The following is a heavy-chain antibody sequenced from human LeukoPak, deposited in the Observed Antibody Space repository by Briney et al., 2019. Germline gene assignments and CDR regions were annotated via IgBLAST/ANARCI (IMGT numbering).Heavy chain of an antibody. CDR3: ARNSIVQLLWFGDRYYYCGMDV. CDR2: INHSGST. D-gene: IGHD3-10*01. J-gene: IGHJ6*02. CDR1: GGSFSGYY. Sequence: SETLSLTCAVYGGSFSGYYWSWIRQPPGKGLEWIGEINHSGSTNYNPSLKSRVTISVDTSKNQFSLKLSSVTAADTAVYYCARNSIVQLLWFGDRYYYCGMDVWGQGTTVTVSS. V-gene: IGHV4-34*01.